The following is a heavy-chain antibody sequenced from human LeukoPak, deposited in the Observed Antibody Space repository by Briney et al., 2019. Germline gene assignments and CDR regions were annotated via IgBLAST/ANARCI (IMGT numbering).Heavy chain of an antibody. J-gene: IGHJ5*02. CDR3: ARDLIIANDNWFDP. CDR2: IIPIFGTA. Sequence: GASVKVSCKASGGTFSSYAISWVRQAPGQGLEWMGGIIPIFGTANYAQKFQGRVTITADESTSTAYMELSSLRSEDTAVYYCARDLIIANDNWFDPWGPGTLVTVSS. V-gene: IGHV1-69*13. D-gene: IGHD6-13*01. CDR1: GGTFSSYA.